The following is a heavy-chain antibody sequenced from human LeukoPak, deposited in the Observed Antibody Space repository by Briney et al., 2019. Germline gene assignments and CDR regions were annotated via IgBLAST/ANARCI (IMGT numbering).Heavy chain of an antibody. V-gene: IGHV6-1*01. CDR1: GDSVSANRAA. CDR2: TYYRSKWYN. D-gene: IGHD1-1*01. Sequence: SQTLSLTCAISGDSVSANRAAWNWIRQSPSRGLEWLGRTYYRSKWYNNYAVSVKSRITINPDTSKNQFSLKLRSVTAADTAVYYCARDGNALWGQGTLVTVSS. J-gene: IGHJ4*02. CDR3: ARDGNAL.